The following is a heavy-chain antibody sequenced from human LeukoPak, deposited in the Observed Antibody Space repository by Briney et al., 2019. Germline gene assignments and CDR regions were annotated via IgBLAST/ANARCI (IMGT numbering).Heavy chain of an antibody. CDR1: GFTFSSYA. Sequence: GGSLRLSCAASGFTFSSYAMHWVRQAPGKGLEWVAVISYDGSNKYYADSVKGRFTISRDNSKNTLYLQMNSLGAEDTAVYYCARDEYSSGYYYFNYWGQGTLVTVSS. J-gene: IGHJ4*02. D-gene: IGHD3-22*01. CDR2: ISYDGSNK. V-gene: IGHV3-30*01. CDR3: ARDEYSSGYYYFNY.